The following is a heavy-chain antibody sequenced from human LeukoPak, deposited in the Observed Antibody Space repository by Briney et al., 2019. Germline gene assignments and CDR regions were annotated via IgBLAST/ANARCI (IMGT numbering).Heavy chain of an antibody. J-gene: IGHJ4*02. CDR1: GGSISCYY. CDR3: ARHAGSSPFDY. V-gene: IGHV4-59*01. CDR2: IYYSGST. Sequence: SETLSLTCTVSGGSISCYYWSWIRQPPGKGLEWIGYIYYSGSTNYNPSLKSRVTISVDTSKNQFSLKLSSVTAADTAVYYCARHAGSSPFDYWGQGTLVTVSS. D-gene: IGHD6-6*01.